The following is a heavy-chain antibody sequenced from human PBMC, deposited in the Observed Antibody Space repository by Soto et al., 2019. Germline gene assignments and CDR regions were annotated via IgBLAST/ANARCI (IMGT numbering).Heavy chain of an antibody. CDR1: GGTFSSYA. CDR3: ACNFGITSAGTFDI. D-gene: IGHD1-20*01. CDR2: IVPILDIA. J-gene: IGHJ3*02. V-gene: IGHV1-69*02. Sequence: QVQLVQSGAEVKKPGSSVKLSCKASGGTFSSYAISWVRQAPGQGLEWMGRIVPILDIANYPQKFQGRVTITADKSTSTAYMELSSLRSEDAAVYYCACNFGITSAGTFDIWGQGTMVTASS.